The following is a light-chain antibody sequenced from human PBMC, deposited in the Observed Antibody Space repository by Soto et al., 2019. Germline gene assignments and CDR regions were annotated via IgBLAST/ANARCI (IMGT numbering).Light chain of an antibody. CDR3: QQYGTSPLT. V-gene: IGKV3-20*01. CDR2: GAS. Sequence: EIVLTQSPGTLSLFPGERATFSCRASQSVSSTYLAWYQQKPGQAPRLLIYGASSRATGIPDRFSGSGSGTGFTLTINRLEPEDAAVYYCQQYGTSPLTFGQGTKVEIK. J-gene: IGKJ1*01. CDR1: QSVSSTY.